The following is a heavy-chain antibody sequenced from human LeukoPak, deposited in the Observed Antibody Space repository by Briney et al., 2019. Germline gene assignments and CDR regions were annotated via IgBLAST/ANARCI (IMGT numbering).Heavy chain of an antibody. CDR1: GFTFSSYA. D-gene: IGHD3-22*01. CDR3: ARDLRSSGYYAFDY. V-gene: IGHV3-23*01. CDR2: ISGSGGST. Sequence: GGSLRLSCAASGFTFSSYAMSWVRQAPGKGLEWVSAISGSGGSTYYADSVKGRFTISRDNSKNSLYLQMNSLRAEDTAVYYCARDLRSSGYYAFDYWGQGTLVTVSS. J-gene: IGHJ4*02.